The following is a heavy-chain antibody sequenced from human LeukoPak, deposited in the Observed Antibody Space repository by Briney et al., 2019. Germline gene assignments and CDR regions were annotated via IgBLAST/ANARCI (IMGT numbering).Heavy chain of an antibody. CDR2: ISGSGGST. J-gene: IGHJ6*04. CDR3: AELGITMIGGV. Sequence: GSLRLSCAASGFTFSSYGMHWVRQAPGKGLEWVSDISGSGGSTYYADSVKGRFTISRDNAKNSLYLQMNSLRAEDTAVYYCAELGITMIGGVWGKGTTVTISS. V-gene: IGHV3-NL1*01. D-gene: IGHD3-10*02. CDR1: GFTFSSYG.